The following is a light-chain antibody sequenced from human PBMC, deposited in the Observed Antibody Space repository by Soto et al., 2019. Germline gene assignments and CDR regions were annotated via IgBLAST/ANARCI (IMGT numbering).Light chain of an antibody. CDR3: QQYDSSWT. J-gene: IGKJ1*01. V-gene: IGKV3-20*01. CDR2: GAS. CDR1: ESVSDNY. Sequence: EIVLTQSPGTLSLSPGERATLSCRASESVSDNYLAWYQQRSGQAPRLLIYGASSRATGIPDRFSGSGSGTDFTLTISRLEPEDFAVYYCQQYDSSWTFGQGTKV.